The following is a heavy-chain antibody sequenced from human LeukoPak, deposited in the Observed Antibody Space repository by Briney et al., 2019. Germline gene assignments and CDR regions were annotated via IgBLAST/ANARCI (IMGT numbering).Heavy chain of an antibody. Sequence: GGSLRLSCAASGFTFSSYSMNWVRQAPGKGLEWVSSISSSSSYIYYADSVKGRFTISRDNAKNSLYLQMNSLRAEDTAVYYCARDRPHNWFDPWGQGTLVTVSS. CDR2: ISSSSSYI. CDR1: GFTFSSYS. CDR3: ARDRPHNWFDP. D-gene: IGHD6-6*01. J-gene: IGHJ5*02. V-gene: IGHV3-21*01.